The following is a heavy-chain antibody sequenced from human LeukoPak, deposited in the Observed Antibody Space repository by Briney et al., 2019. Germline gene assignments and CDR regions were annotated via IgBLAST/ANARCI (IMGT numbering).Heavy chain of an antibody. D-gene: IGHD4-17*01. Sequence: PGGSLRLSCVVSGFTFSSYAMSWVRQAPGKGLEWVSGISWNSDSIAYADSVKGRFTISIDNSKNTLYLQMNSLRAEDTAVYYCAKDRLRATLTSFDYWGQGTLVTVSS. CDR3: AKDRLRATLTSFDY. CDR1: GFTFSSYA. V-gene: IGHV3-23*01. J-gene: IGHJ4*02. CDR2: ISWNSDSI.